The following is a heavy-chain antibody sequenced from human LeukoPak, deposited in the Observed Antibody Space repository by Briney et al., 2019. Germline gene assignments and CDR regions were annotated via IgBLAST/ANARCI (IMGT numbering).Heavy chain of an antibody. CDR3: ARQCQLQPHDAFDI. D-gene: IGHD2-2*01. V-gene: IGHV4-34*01. J-gene: IGHJ3*02. Sequence: SETLSLTCAVYGGSFSGYYWSWIRQPPGKGLEWIGEINHSGSTNYNPSLKSRVTISVDTSKNQFSLKLSSVTAADTAVYYCARQCQLQPHDAFDIWGQGTMVTVSS. CDR1: GGSFSGYY. CDR2: INHSGST.